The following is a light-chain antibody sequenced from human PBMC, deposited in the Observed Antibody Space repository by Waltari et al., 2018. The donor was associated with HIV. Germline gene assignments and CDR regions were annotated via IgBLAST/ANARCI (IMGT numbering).Light chain of an antibody. CDR2: MND. V-gene: IGLV1-47*01. Sequence: QSVVTQPPSASGTPGQRVTISCSGSGSNIGTYSVNWYQHFPGTAPKLLIYMNDERPSGVPGRVSGSQSGTSASLAISGLQYDDEADYYCAVWYDSLGGAVFGGGTKLTVL. CDR1: GSNIGTYS. J-gene: IGLJ2*01. CDR3: AVWYDSLGGAV.